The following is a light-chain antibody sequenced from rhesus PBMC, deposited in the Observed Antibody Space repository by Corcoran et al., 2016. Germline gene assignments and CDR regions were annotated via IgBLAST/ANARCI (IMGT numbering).Light chain of an antibody. J-gene: IGKJ1*01. Sequence: DIQMTQSPSSLSASVGDTVTITCRASQGISTYLAWYQQKPGKAPKHMSYYASSLESGVPSRFSGSIYETEFTLTISSLQPEDFANYYCQQHKSYPRTFGQGTKVEIK. CDR2: YAS. CDR1: QGISTY. V-gene: IGKV1S16*01. CDR3: QQHKSYPRT.